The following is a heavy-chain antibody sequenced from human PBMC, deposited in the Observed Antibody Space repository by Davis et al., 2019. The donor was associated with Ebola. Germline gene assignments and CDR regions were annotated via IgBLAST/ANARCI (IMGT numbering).Heavy chain of an antibody. CDR2: ISWNSNNI. D-gene: IGHD3-3*01. Sequence: SLKISCAASGFTFDDYAMHWVRQAPGKGLEWVSGISWNSNNIGYADSVKGRFTISRDNAKNSLYQQMNSLRPEDTAFYYCAKDTNRRLRFDFDCWGQGTLVTVSS. CDR1: GFTFDDYA. V-gene: IGHV3-9*01. CDR3: AKDTNRRLRFDFDC. J-gene: IGHJ4*02.